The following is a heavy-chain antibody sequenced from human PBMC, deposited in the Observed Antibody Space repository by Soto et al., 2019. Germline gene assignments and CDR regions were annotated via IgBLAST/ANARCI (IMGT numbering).Heavy chain of an antibody. D-gene: IGHD1-26*01. Sequence: PGESLKISCMGSGYTFVSYYIAWVRQMPGKGLEWMGIFYPGDSDVIYSPSFQGQVTISADKSINTAYLQWSSLKSSDTAMYYCAGGGEGGSLFYGLDVWGQGTTVTVSS. CDR2: FYPGDSDV. CDR3: AGGGEGGSLFYGLDV. CDR1: GYTFVSYY. J-gene: IGHJ6*02. V-gene: IGHV5-51*01.